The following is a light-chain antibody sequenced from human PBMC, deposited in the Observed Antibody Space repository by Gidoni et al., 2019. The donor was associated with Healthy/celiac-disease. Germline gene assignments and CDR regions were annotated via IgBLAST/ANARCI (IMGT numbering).Light chain of an antibody. CDR1: QSISSW. J-gene: IGKJ1*01. V-gene: IGKV1-5*03. CDR3: QQYNSYSGRX. CDR2: KAS. Sequence: DIQMTQSPSTLSASVGDRVTITCRASQSISSWLAWYQQKPGKAPKLLIYKASSLESGVPSRFSGSGSGTEFTLTISSLQPDDFATYYCQQYNSYSGRXFXQGTKVEIK.